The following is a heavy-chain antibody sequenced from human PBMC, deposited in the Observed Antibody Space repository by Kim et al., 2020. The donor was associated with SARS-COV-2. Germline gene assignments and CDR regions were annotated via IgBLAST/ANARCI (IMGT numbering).Heavy chain of an antibody. CDR1: GCTFTRYA. Sequence: ASVKVSCKASGCTFTRYAMHWVRQAPGQRLEWMGWINAGNGNTKYSQKFQGRVTITRDTSASTAYMELSSLRSEDTAVYYCARDSYYDIFRYYYYYMDVWGKGITVTVSS. J-gene: IGHJ6*03. CDR2: INAGNGNT. CDR3: ARDSYYDIFRYYYYYMDV. D-gene: IGHD3-9*01. V-gene: IGHV1-3*01.